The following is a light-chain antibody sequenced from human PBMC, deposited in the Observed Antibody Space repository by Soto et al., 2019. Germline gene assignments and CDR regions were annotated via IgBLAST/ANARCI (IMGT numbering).Light chain of an antibody. CDR2: GAS. CDR3: LQYGVWIRLA. V-gene: IGKV3D-15*01. Sequence: EIVMTQSPATLSVSPGERATLSCRASQSVNIYLAWYQQKPGQAPRLLIFGASSRATGIPARFSGSGPGTEFNLTMSFLQFEDLAVYSCLQYGVWIRLALGG. J-gene: IGKJ4*01. CDR1: QSVNIY.